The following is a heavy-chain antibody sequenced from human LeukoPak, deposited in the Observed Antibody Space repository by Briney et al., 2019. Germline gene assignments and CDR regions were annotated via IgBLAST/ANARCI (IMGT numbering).Heavy chain of an antibody. V-gene: IGHV4-61*02. CDR3: ARGNGFGEPRCDY. J-gene: IGHJ4*02. CDR1: GGSISSGGYY. CDR2: IYTSGST. D-gene: IGHD3-10*01. Sequence: PSETLSLTCTVSGGSISSGGYYWSWIRQPAGKGLEWIGRIYTSGSTNYNPSLKSRVTISVDTSKNQLSLQLTSVTAADTAVYYCARGNGFGEPRCDYWGQGTLVTVSS.